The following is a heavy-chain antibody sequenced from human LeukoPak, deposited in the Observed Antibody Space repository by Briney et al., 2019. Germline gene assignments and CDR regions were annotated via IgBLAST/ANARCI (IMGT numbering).Heavy chain of an antibody. V-gene: IGHV3-21*01. CDR3: ARDLRDSSSWYWYYYYMDV. CDR1: GFTFSSYS. D-gene: IGHD6-13*01. CDR2: ISSSSSYI. Sequence: NPGGSLRLSCAASGFTFSSYSMNWVRQAPGKGLEWVSSISSSSSYIYYADSVKGRFTISRDNAKNSLYLQMNSLRAEDTAAYYCARDLRDSSSWYWYYYYMDVWGKGTTVTVSS. J-gene: IGHJ6*03.